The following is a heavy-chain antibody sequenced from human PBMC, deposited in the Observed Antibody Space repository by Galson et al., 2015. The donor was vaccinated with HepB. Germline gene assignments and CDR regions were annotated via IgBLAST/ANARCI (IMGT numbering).Heavy chain of an antibody. CDR1: GFSLSTSGMC. CDR3: ARITVAGYGNYFDY. Sequence: PALVKPTQTLTLTCTFSGFSLSTSGMCVSWIRQPPGKALEWLARIGWDDDKYYSTSLKTRLTISKDTSKNQVVLTVTNMDPVDTATYYCARITVAGYGNYFDYWGQGTLVTVSS. J-gene: IGHJ4*02. CDR2: IGWDDDK. V-gene: IGHV2-70*11. D-gene: IGHD6-19*01.